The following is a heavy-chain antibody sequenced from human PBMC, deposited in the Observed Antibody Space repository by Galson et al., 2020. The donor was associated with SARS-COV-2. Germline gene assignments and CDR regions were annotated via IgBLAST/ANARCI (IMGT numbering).Heavy chain of an antibody. Sequence: SETLSLTCTVSGGSISSSSSYWGWIRQPPGKGLEWIATIYYSGSSYYNPSLKSRLSISIDTSKKQFSLKLSSVTAADTALYYCARFSVGGSPGEVEGYCFDYWGRGTLVTVSS. D-gene: IGHD3-3*01. CDR3: ARFSVGGSPGEVEGYCFDY. V-gene: IGHV4-39*07. CDR1: GGSISSSSSY. CDR2: IYYSGSS. J-gene: IGHJ4*02.